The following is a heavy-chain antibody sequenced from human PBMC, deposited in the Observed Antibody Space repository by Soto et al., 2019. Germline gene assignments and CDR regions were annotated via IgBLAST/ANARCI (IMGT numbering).Heavy chain of an antibody. CDR1: GFTFSSYW. CDR2: IGNDGTST. D-gene: IGHD3-16*01. CDR3: ARSNWGSDN. Sequence: PGGSLRLSCAASGFTFSSYWMYWVRQAPGKGLAWVSRIGNDGTSTTYADSVKGRFTISRDNAKNTLYLQMDSLAAEDTAVYYCARSNWGSDNWGQGTLVTVSS. J-gene: IGHJ4*02. V-gene: IGHV3-74*01.